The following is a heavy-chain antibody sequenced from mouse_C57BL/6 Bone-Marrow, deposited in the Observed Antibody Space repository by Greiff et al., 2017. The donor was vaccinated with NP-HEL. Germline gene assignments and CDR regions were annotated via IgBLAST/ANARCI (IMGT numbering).Heavy chain of an antibody. CDR3: AREDYDGLYAMDY. Sequence: QVQLQQPGAELVRPGSSVKLSCKASGYTFTSYWMHWVKQRPIQGLEWIGNIDPSDSETHYNQKFKDKATLTVDKSSSTAYMQLSSLTSEDSAVYYCAREDYDGLYAMDYWGQGTSVTVSS. D-gene: IGHD2-4*01. CDR1: GYTFTSYW. V-gene: IGHV1-52*01. J-gene: IGHJ4*01. CDR2: IDPSDSET.